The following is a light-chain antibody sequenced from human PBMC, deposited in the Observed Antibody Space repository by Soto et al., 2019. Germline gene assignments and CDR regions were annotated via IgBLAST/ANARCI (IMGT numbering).Light chain of an antibody. J-gene: IGKJ1*01. V-gene: IGKV1-5*01. Sequence: DIQMTPSPSTLSASVGDRVTITCRASQSISSWLAWYQQKPGKAPKLLIYDASSLESGVPSRFSGSGSGTEFTLTISSLQPDDFATYYCQQYNSYLFGQGTKVDIK. CDR1: QSISSW. CDR3: QQYNSYL. CDR2: DAS.